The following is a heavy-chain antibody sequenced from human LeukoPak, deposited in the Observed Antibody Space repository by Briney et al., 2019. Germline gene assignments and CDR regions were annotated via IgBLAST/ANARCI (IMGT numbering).Heavy chain of an antibody. Sequence: SGPTLVKPRQTLTLTCTFSGFSLSTSGVGVGWIRQPPGKALEWLALIYWDDDKRYSPSLKSRLTITKDTSKNQVVLTMTNMDPVDTATYYCAHSSYYYDSSGIFDYWGQGTLVTVSS. J-gene: IGHJ4*02. CDR2: IYWDDDK. V-gene: IGHV2-5*02. D-gene: IGHD3-22*01. CDR1: GFSLSTSGVG. CDR3: AHSSYYYDSSGIFDY.